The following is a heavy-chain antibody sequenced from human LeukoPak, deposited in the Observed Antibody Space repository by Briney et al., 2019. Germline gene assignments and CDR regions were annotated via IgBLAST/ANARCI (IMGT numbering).Heavy chain of an antibody. CDR2: ISSSSYI. CDR3: ARGISLRPAPDSSGYYYYCYYMDV. CDR1: GFTFSSYS. Sequence: GGSLRLSCAASGFTFSSYSMNWVRQAPGKGLEWVSSISSSSYIYYADSVKGRFTISRDNAKNSLYLQMNSLRAEDTAVYYCARGISLRPAPDSSGYYYYCYYMDVWGKGTTVTVSS. D-gene: IGHD3-22*01. V-gene: IGHV3-21*01. J-gene: IGHJ6*03.